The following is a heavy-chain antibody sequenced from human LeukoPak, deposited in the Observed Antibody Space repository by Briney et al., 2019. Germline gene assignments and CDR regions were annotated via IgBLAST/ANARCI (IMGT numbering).Heavy chain of an antibody. Sequence: GGSLRLSCADSGFLFSDFIDHTMVWVRQPQGKGFEWVSYISSSSTSISYADSVRGRFSISRDNAQRSLYLHMNSLRDEDTAVYYCAREFSVVGNFDYWGQGTLVIVSS. CDR3: AREFSVVGNFDY. D-gene: IGHD2-21*01. CDR1: GFLFSDFIDHT. CDR2: ISSSSTSI. J-gene: IGHJ4*02. V-gene: IGHV3-21*01.